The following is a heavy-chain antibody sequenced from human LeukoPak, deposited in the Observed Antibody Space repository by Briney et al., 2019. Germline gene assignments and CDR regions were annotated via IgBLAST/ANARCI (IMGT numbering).Heavy chain of an antibody. J-gene: IGHJ4*02. V-gene: IGHV1-18*01. CDR1: GYNFGYYD. CDR2: ISTYNGHA. D-gene: IGHD6-13*01. Sequence: GASVRVSCKASGYNFGYYDISWVRQAPGPGLEWMGWISTYNGHANYVQKFQDRVTMTIDTSTSTAYMELRSLRSDDTAVYYCARDHITAAGNHDFDYWGQGTLVTVSS. CDR3: ARDHITAAGNHDFDY.